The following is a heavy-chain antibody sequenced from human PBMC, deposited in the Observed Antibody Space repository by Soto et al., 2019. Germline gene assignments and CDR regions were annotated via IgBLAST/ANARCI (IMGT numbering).Heavy chain of an antibody. Sequence: EVQLVESGGGLVQPGGSPRLSCAASGFAFSNYWMSWLRQAPGKGLEWVANINQDGNEKYYVDSMKGRFTVSRDNAKKSLYLQMNSLRAEDTAVYYCASAPFGVVLVSPWFDPWGQGTLVTVSS. D-gene: IGHD3-3*01. CDR2: INQDGNEK. V-gene: IGHV3-7*01. CDR1: GFAFSNYW. CDR3: ASAPFGVVLVSPWFDP. J-gene: IGHJ5*02.